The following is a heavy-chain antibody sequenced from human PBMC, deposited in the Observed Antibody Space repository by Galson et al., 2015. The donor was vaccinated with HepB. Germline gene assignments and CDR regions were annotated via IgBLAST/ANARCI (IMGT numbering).Heavy chain of an antibody. CDR3: ARGTQLASSVDY. J-gene: IGHJ4*02. CDR1: GGSISSGGYY. V-gene: IGHV4-31*03. Sequence: TLSLTCTVSGGSISSGGYYWSWIRQHPGKGLEWIGYIYYSGSTYYNPSLKGRVTISVDTSKNQFSLKLSSVTAADTAVYYCARGTQLASSVDYWGQGTLVTVSS. D-gene: IGHD6-6*01. CDR2: IYYSGST.